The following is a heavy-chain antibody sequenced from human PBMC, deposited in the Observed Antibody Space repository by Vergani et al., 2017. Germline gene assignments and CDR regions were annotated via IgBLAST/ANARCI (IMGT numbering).Heavy chain of an antibody. CDR1: GITFWKFG. V-gene: IGHV3-9*01. Sequence: EVDLVESGGGLAQPGGSLRLSCEASGITFWKFGMHWVRQGPGKGLEWVSGISWNSGAVDYADSVRGRFTISRDNSKNTLHLQMNSLRADDTAVYYCTKCSRGYTRYFFDYWGQGTLATVSS. D-gene: IGHD5-12*01. CDR2: ISWNSGAV. CDR3: TKCSRGYTRYFFDY. J-gene: IGHJ4*02.